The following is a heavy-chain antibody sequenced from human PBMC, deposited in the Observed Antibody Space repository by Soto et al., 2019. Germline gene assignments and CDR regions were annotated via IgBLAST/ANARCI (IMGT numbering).Heavy chain of an antibody. Sequence: EVQLVESGGGVEQPGRSLRLSCAASGFTFEDYAMYWVRQPPGKGLEWVSSISWNSGRIGYADSVKGRFTTSRDNAETSXXLHMHSLRPEDTALYYCAKDMVWGGVDGGVGGFDIWGQGTMVTVSS. CDR3: AKDMVWGGVDGGVGGFDI. CDR1: GFTFEDYA. D-gene: IGHD3-16*01. J-gene: IGHJ3*02. CDR2: ISWNSGRI. V-gene: IGHV3-9*01.